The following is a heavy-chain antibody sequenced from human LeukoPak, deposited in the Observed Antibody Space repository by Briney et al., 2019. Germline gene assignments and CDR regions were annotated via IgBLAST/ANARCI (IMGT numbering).Heavy chain of an antibody. Sequence: SETLSLTYTVSGGSISSYYWSWIRQPPGKGLEWIGYIYYSGSTNYNPSLKSRVTISVDTSKNQFSLKLSSVTAADTAVYYCARAPRYCSSTSCYHDAFDIWGQGTMVTVSS. CDR2: IYYSGST. D-gene: IGHD2-2*01. V-gene: IGHV4-59*01. J-gene: IGHJ3*02. CDR1: GGSISSYY. CDR3: ARAPRYCSSTSCYHDAFDI.